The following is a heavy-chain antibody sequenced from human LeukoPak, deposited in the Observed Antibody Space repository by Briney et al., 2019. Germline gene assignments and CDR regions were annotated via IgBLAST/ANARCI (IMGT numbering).Heavy chain of an antibody. CDR1: GYTFTGYY. CDR2: INPNSGGT. CDR3: ARNYYDSSGYSTSDY. D-gene: IGHD3-22*01. V-gene: IGHV1-2*02. J-gene: IGHJ4*02. Sequence: ASEKVSCKASGYTFTGYYMHWVRQAPGQGLEWMGWINPNSGGTNYAQKFQGRVTMTRDTSISTAYMELSRLRSDDTAVYYCARNYYDSSGYSTSDYWGQGTQVTVSS.